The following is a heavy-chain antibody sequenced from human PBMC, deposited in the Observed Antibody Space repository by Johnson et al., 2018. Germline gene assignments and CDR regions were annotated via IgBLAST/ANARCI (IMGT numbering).Heavy chain of an antibody. D-gene: IGHD2-2*01. Sequence: QVQLQESGPGLVRPSGTLTLTCAVSGDSINSPKWWTWVRQPPGKGLEWIGEIFHTGDTKYNPSLKSRVPFSVDKSKNQFSLTLTSLTAADTAVYYCAGVPAAITVTYYSYMEVWGKGTTVIVSS. CDR3: AGVPAAITVTYYSYMEV. CDR2: IFHTGDT. V-gene: IGHV4-4*02. CDR1: GDSINSPKW. J-gene: IGHJ6*03.